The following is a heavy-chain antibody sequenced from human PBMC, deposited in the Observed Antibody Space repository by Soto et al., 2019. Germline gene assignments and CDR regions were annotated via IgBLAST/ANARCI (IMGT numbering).Heavy chain of an antibody. CDR1: GGTFSSYA. V-gene: IGHV1-2*02. Sequence: ASVKVSCKASGGTFSSYAISWVRQAPGQGLEWMGWINPNSGGTNYAQKFQGRVTMTRDTSISTAYMELSRLRSDDTAVYYCARLGSIVGAADYWGQGTLVTVSS. D-gene: IGHD1-26*01. CDR2: INPNSGGT. CDR3: ARLGSIVGAADY. J-gene: IGHJ4*02.